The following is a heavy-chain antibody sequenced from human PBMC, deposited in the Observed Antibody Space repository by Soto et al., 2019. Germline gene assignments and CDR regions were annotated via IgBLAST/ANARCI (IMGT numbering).Heavy chain of an antibody. Sequence: SETLSLTCTVSGGSISTYYWSWIRQPPGGTLEWIGYIYASGATTYNPSLESRVTMSVDMPNNESSLELTSLTAADTAVYYCARSHSFDGSIYHYYFDFWGQGTLVTVSP. CDR1: GGSISTYY. D-gene: IGHD3-10*01. V-gene: IGHV4-59*01. J-gene: IGHJ4*02. CDR3: ARSHSFDGSIYHYYFDF. CDR2: IYASGAT.